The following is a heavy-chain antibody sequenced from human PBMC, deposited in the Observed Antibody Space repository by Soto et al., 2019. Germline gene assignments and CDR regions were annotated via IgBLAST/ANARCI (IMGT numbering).Heavy chain of an antibody. CDR2: SRNKANSYTT. CDR3: ARVNSGYSYGHHFDY. J-gene: IGHJ4*02. CDR1: GLILSDHY. D-gene: IGHD5-18*01. Sequence: EVQLVESGGGLVRPGGSLRLSCTVSGLILSDHYIDWVRQAPGKGLEWVGRSRNKANSYTTDYAASVKGRFAISRDASKTSLYLQRYSMKTEDTAVYYCARVNSGYSYGHHFDYWGQGSLVIVSS. V-gene: IGHV3-72*01.